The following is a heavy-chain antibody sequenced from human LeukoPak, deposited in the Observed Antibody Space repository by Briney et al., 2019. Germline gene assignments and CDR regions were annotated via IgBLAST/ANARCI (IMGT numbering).Heavy chain of an antibody. D-gene: IGHD3-10*01. J-gene: IGHJ5*02. Sequence: SQTLSLTCTVSGASIRSGDDYWSWIRQPPGKGLEWIGYIYDSGSTYYNPSLKSRITISVDTSKNQFSLKLSSVTAADTAVYYCARGGSTSYREFLYNWFDPWGQGTLVTVSS. V-gene: IGHV4-30-4*01. CDR2: IYDSGST. CDR1: GASIRSGDDY. CDR3: ARGGSTSYREFLYNWFDP.